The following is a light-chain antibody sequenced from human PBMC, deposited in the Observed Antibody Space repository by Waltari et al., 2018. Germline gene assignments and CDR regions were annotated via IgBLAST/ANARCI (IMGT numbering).Light chain of an antibody. J-gene: IGKJ4*01. CDR2: DAS. CDR3: QQRSSWPLT. V-gene: IGKV3-11*01. CDR1: HRVSRY. Sequence: EIVLTQSPATLSLSPGERATLSRRASHRVSRYLAWYQQRPGQAPRLLIYDASNRATGIPARFSGSGSETDFTLTISSLEPEDFAVYYCQQRSSWPLTFGGGTKVEIK.